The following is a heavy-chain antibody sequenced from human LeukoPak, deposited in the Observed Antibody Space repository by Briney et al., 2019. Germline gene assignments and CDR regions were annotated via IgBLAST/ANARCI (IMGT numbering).Heavy chain of an antibody. Sequence: GGSLRLSCAASGFTVSRYSMNWVRQAPGKGLEWVSSISSSSSYIHYADSVNVRFTISRDNGKKSLYLQMTSIRDEATAAYYCARGHPPTVPTLYYFDYWGQGALVTVSS. V-gene: IGHV3-21*01. J-gene: IGHJ4*02. CDR1: GFTVSRYS. CDR3: ARGHPPTVPTLYYFDY. CDR2: ISSSSSYI.